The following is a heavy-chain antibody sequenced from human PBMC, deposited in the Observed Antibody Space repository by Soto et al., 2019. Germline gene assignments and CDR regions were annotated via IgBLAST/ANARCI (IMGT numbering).Heavy chain of an antibody. Sequence: QVQLVQSGAELKKPGSSVRVSCKASRGIFSSNTISWVRQAPGQGPEWMGGITPVFDTTNYAQKFQGRVAISADKSTYTAYMDLSSLTSEDTAVYYCASSSGNNYGVGTNYYFDYWGQGTLVTVSS. D-gene: IGHD1-26*01. J-gene: IGHJ4*02. CDR1: RGIFSSNT. CDR2: ITPVFDTT. CDR3: ASSSGNNYGVGTNYYFDY. V-gene: IGHV1-69*06.